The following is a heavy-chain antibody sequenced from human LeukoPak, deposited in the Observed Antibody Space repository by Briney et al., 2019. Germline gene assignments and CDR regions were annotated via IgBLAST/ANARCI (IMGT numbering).Heavy chain of an antibody. CDR1: GYTFTSYG. Sequence: PWASVKVSCKASGYTFTSYGISWVRQAPGQGLEWMGGIIPIFGTANYAQKFQGRVTITADESTSTAYMELSSLRSEDTAVYYCATDDYGGNSGPDYYYYGMDVWGQGTTVTVSS. J-gene: IGHJ6*02. V-gene: IGHV1-69*13. CDR2: IIPIFGTA. CDR3: ATDDYGGNSGPDYYYYGMDV. D-gene: IGHD4-23*01.